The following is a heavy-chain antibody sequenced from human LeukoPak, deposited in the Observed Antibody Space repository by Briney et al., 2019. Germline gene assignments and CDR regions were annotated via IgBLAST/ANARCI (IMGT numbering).Heavy chain of an antibody. D-gene: IGHD1-26*01. CDR2: ISSSGSTK. J-gene: IGHJ4*02. Sequence: PGGSLRPSCAASGFSFSSYEMNWVRQAPGKGLEWVPYISSSGSTKYYADSVKGRFTISRDNARNSLYLQMNSLRADDTAVYYCARVAQYLVGASSTAFFEYWGQGTLVTVSS. CDR1: GFSFSSYE. V-gene: IGHV3-48*03. CDR3: ARVAQYLVGASSTAFFEY.